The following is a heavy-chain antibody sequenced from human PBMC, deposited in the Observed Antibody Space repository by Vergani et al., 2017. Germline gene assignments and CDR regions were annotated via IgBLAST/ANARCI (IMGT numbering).Heavy chain of an antibody. Sequence: EVQLVESGGGLVQSGGSLRLSCAASGFTVSSNYMSWVRQAPGKGLEWVANIKQDGSEKYYVDSVKGRFTISRDNAKNSLYLQMNSLRAEDTAVYYCARDTFLGVAGNWGQGTLVTVSS. D-gene: IGHD6-19*01. CDR3: ARDTFLGVAGN. J-gene: IGHJ4*02. CDR1: GFTVSSNY. CDR2: IKQDGSEK. V-gene: IGHV3-7*01.